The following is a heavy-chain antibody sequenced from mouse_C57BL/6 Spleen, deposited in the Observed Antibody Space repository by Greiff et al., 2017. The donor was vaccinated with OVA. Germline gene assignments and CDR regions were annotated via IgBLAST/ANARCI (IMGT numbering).Heavy chain of an antibody. CDR2: IYPGDGDT. J-gene: IGHJ2*01. D-gene: IGHD2-5*01. CDR3: ARVESYYSNYVGFDY. CDR1: GYAFSSYW. V-gene: IGHV1-80*01. Sequence: VMLVESGAELVKPGASVKISCKASGYAFSSYWMNWVKQRPGKGLEWIGQIYPGDGDTNYNGKFKGKATLTADKSSSTAYMQLSSLTSEDSAVYFCARVESYYSNYVGFDYWGQGTTLTVSS.